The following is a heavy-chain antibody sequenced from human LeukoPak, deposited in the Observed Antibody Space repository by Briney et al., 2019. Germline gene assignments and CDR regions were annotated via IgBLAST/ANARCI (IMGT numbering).Heavy chain of an antibody. V-gene: IGHV1-2*02. CDR3: ARDLIVVGDQDWYFDL. CDR2: INPNSGGT. D-gene: IGHD1-26*01. J-gene: IGHJ2*01. Sequence: GASVKVSCKASGYTFTGYYMHWVRQAPGQGLEWMGWINPNSGGTNYAQKFQGRVTMTRDTSISTAYMELSRLRSDDTTVYYCARDLIVVGDQDWYFDLWGRGTLVTVSS. CDR1: GYTFTGYY.